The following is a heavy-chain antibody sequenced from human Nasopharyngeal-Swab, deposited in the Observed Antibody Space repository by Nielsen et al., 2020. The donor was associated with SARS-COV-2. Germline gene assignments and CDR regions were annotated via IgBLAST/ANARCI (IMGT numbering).Heavy chain of an antibody. Sequence: EGSLRLSCAASGFTFSSYSMNWVRQAPGKGLEWVSSISSSSSYIYYADSVKGRFTISRDNAKNSLYLQMNSLRAEDTAVYYCARDPRYGGYLYYYYGMDVWGQGTTVTVSS. D-gene: IGHD5-12*01. V-gene: IGHV3-21*01. CDR3: ARDPRYGGYLYYYYGMDV. CDR2: ISSSSSYI. CDR1: GFTFSSYS. J-gene: IGHJ6*02.